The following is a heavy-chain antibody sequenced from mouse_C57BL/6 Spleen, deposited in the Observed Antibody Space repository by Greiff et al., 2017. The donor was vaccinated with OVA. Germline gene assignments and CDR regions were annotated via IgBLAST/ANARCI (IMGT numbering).Heavy chain of an antibody. CDR2: IWTGGGT. CDR1: GFSLTSYA. CDR3: ARKGNYYSNYEDYYAMDY. V-gene: IGHV2-9-1*01. J-gene: IGHJ4*01. D-gene: IGHD2-5*01. Sequence: VMLVESGPGLVAPSQSLSITCTVSGFSLTSYAISWVRQPPGKGLEWLGVIWTGGGTNYNSALKSRLSISKDNSKSQVFLKMNSLQTDDTARYYCARKGNYYSNYEDYYAMDYWGQGTSVTVSS.